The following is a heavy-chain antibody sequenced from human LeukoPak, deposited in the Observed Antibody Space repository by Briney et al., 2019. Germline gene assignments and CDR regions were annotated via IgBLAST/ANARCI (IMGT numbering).Heavy chain of an antibody. D-gene: IGHD6-6*01. CDR3: AINGKQLVGYFDY. CDR2: IYYSGST. Sequence: SETLSLTCTVSGGSISSYYWSWIRQPPGKGLEWIGYIYYSGSTNYNPSLKSRVTISVDTSKNQFSLKLSSVTAADTAVYYCAINGKQLVGYFDYWGQGTLVTVSS. J-gene: IGHJ4*02. CDR1: GGSISSYY. V-gene: IGHV4-59*01.